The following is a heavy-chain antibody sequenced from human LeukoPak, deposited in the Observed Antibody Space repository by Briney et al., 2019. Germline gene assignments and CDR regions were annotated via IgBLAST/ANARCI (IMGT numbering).Heavy chain of an antibody. Sequence: SETLSLTSTVSGGSISSYYWSWIRQPPGKGLEWIGYIYYSGSTNYNPSLKSRVTISVDTSKNQFSLKLSSVTAADTAVYYCARDVGGSGQIDYWGQGTLVTVSS. J-gene: IGHJ4*02. CDR1: GGSISSYY. V-gene: IGHV4-59*01. CDR3: ARDVGGSGQIDY. CDR2: IYYSGST. D-gene: IGHD3-10*01.